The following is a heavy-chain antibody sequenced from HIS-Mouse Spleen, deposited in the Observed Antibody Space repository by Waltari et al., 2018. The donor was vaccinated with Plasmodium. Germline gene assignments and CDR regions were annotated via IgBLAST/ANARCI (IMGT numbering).Heavy chain of an antibody. CDR1: GYTFTGYY. V-gene: IGHV1-2*02. D-gene: IGHD6-13*01. CDR3: ARVLGYKAAAGTFVEYFQH. J-gene: IGHJ1*01. Sequence: QVQLVQSGAEVKKPGASVKVSCKASGYTFTGYYMHWVRQDPGPGLEWMGWINPNSGGTNYAQKFQGRVTMTRDTSISTAYMELSRLRSDDTAVYYCARVLGYKAAAGTFVEYFQHWGQGTLVTVSS. CDR2: INPNSGGT.